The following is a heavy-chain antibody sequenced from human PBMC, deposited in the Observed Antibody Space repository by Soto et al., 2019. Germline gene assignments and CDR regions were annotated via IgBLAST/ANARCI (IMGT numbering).Heavy chain of an antibody. Sequence: QVQLVESGGGLVKPGGSLRLSCAASGFTFSDYYMSWIRQAPGKGLEWVSYISSSSSYTNYADSVKGRFTISRDNAKNSLYLQMNSLRAEDTAVYYCARDKTSDSSSWASPYYFDYWGQGTLVTVSS. CDR2: ISSSSSYT. CDR3: ARDKTSDSSSWASPYYFDY. D-gene: IGHD6-13*01. J-gene: IGHJ4*02. V-gene: IGHV3-11*06. CDR1: GFTFSDYY.